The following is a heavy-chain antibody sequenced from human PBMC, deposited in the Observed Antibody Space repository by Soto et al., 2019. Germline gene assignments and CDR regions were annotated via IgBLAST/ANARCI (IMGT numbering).Heavy chain of an antibody. D-gene: IGHD2-8*01. Sequence: QVQLVQSGAEVKKPGSSVKVSCKASGGTFSSYAISWVRQAPGQGLEWMGGIIPIFGTANYAQKFQGRVTMSAXXSXSXXYMELSSLRSEDTAVYYCARVYCTNGVCYTGYFDYWGQGTLVTVSS. CDR2: IIPIFGTA. CDR3: ARVYCTNGVCYTGYFDY. V-gene: IGHV1-69*12. CDR1: GGTFSSYA. J-gene: IGHJ4*02.